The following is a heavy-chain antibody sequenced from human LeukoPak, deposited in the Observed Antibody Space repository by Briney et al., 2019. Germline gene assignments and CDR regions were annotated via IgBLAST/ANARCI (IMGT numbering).Heavy chain of an antibody. CDR1: GGSISSSSYY. J-gene: IGHJ5*02. Sequence: PSETLSLTCTVSGGSISSSSYYWGWIRQPPGKGLEWIGSIYYSGSTYYNPSLKGRVTISVDTSKNQFSLKLSSVTAADTAVYYCARHRVGYYYDSSGPKWFDPWGQGTLVTVSS. D-gene: IGHD3-22*01. CDR2: IYYSGST. V-gene: IGHV4-39*01. CDR3: ARHRVGYYYDSSGPKWFDP.